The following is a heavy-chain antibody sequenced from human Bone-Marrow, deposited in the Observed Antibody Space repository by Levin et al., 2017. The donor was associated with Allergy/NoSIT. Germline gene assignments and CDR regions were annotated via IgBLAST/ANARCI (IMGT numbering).Heavy chain of an antibody. D-gene: IGHD5-24*01. CDR3: ARDEGLGLEISS. V-gene: IGHV1-69*01. J-gene: IGHJ4*02. CDR1: GGTFKSYT. CDR2: IIPMFGAT. Sequence: KISCKDSGGTFKSYTFSWVRLAPGQGLEWMGGIIPMFGATNYAETFRGRVTITADDSTMTVYMEVNSLRVEDTAVYYCARDEGLGLEISSWGQGTRVTVSS.